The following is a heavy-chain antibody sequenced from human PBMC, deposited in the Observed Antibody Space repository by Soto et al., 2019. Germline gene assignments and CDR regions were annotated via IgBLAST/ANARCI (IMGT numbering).Heavy chain of an antibody. V-gene: IGHV4-59*08. CDR2: IYNSGST. J-gene: IGHJ4*02. CDR1: GGSISSYY. Sequence: QVQLQESGPGLVKPSETLSLTCTVSGGSISSYYWSWIRQPPGKGLEWIGYIYNSGSTNYNPSLKSRLPLSXDXSKNQFSLKLNSVTAADTAVYYCARHESSGWYYFDYWGQGTLVTVSS. D-gene: IGHD6-19*01. CDR3: ARHESSGWYYFDY.